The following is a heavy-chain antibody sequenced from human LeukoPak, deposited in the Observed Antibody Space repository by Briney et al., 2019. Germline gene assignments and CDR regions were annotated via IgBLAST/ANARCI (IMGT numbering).Heavy chain of an antibody. Sequence: SETLSLTCTASGGSISTDYWSWIRQPPGKGLDWIGYVSFGGGTNYNPSLKSRVITSADTSKNQFSLNLTSVTAADTAVYYCVRASVESGGAFDIWGQGTMVTVSS. D-gene: IGHD2-15*01. V-gene: IGHV4-59*01. J-gene: IGHJ3*02. CDR3: VRASVESGGAFDI. CDR2: VSFGGGT. CDR1: GGSISTDY.